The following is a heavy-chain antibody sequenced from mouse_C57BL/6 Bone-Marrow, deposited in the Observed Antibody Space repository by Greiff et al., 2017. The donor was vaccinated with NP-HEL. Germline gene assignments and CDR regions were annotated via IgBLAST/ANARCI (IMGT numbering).Heavy chain of an antibody. CDR1: GFTFSDYY. D-gene: IGHD2-4*01. Sequence: EVQLVESEGGLVQPGSSMKLSCTASGFTFSDYYMAWVRQVPEKGLEWVANINYDGSSTYYLDSLKSRFIISRDNAKNILYLQMSSLKSEDTATYYCARVGWDYDRSYAMDYWGQGTSVTVSS. V-gene: IGHV5-16*01. CDR3: ARVGWDYDRSYAMDY. J-gene: IGHJ4*01. CDR2: INYDGSST.